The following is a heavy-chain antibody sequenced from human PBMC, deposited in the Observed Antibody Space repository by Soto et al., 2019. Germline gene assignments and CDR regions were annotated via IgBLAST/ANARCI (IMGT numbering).Heavy chain of an antibody. Sequence: PSETLSLSCTVSGGSINDFYWSWIRQPPGKGLEWIGYIYYSGSTDYNPSLKGRVTISVDTSKNQFSLKLRSVTAADTAVYYCARVGGVAARTFDYWAQRTLDIVSS. CDR1: GGSINDFY. V-gene: IGHV4-59*01. CDR2: IYYSGST. CDR3: ARVGGVAARTFDY. J-gene: IGHJ4*02. D-gene: IGHD6-6*01.